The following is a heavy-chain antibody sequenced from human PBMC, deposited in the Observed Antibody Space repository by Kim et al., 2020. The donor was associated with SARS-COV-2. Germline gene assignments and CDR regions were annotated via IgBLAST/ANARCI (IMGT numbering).Heavy chain of an antibody. CDR1: GFTFSSYA. V-gene: IGHV3-23*01. D-gene: IGHD3-22*01. Sequence: GGSLRLSCAASGFTFSSYAMSWVRQAPGKGLEWVSAISGSGGSTYYADSVKGRCTISRDNSKNTLYLQMNSLRAEDTAVYYCAKEGYYISSVPYIWGYFDSLGQGTLGTLSS. J-gene: IGHJ4*02. CDR2: ISGSGGST. CDR3: AKEGYYISSVPYIWGYFDS.